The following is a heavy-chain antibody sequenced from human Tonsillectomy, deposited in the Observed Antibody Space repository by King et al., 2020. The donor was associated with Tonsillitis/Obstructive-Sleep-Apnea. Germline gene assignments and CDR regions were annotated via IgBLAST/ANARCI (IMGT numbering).Heavy chain of an antibody. CDR2: IYSGGST. D-gene: IGHD3-22*01. J-gene: IGHJ3*02. Sequence: VQLVESGGGLIQPGGSLRLSCAASGFTVSSNYMSWVRQAPGKGLEWVSVIYSGGSTYYADSVKGRFTISRDNSKNTLYLQMNSLRAEDTDVYYCASRPYYDSSGYFDAFYIWGQGTMVTVSS. CDR1: GFTVSSNY. V-gene: IGHV3-53*01. CDR3: ASRPYYDSSGYFDAFYI.